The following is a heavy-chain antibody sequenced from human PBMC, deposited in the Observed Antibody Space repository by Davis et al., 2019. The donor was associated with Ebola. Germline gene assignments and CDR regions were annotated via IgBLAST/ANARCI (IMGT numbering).Heavy chain of an antibody. V-gene: IGHV3-7*01. Sequence: GGSLRLSCAASGFTFSSYWMSWVRQAPGKGLEWVANIKQDGSEKYYVDSVKGRFTISRDNSENTLYLQMNSLRADDTAVYYCAKALGSGTYNAVDVWGQGTTVTVSS. CDR3: AKALGSGTYNAVDV. D-gene: IGHD2-15*01. J-gene: IGHJ6*02. CDR2: IKQDGSEK. CDR1: GFTFSSYW.